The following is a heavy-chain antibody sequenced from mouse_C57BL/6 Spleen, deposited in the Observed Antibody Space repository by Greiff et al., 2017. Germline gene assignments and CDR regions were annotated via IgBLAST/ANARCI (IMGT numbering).Heavy chain of an antibody. CDR3: TTCDKWYFDV. CDR1: GFTFSDAW. V-gene: IGHV6-6*01. J-gene: IGHJ1*03. Sequence: EVKLQQSGGGLVQPGGSMKLSCAASGFTFSDAWMDWVRQPPGKGLEWVAEIRNKANNPATYYAESVKGRFTISRDDSKSSVYLQMNSLRAEDTGIDYCTTCDKWYFDVWGTGTTVTVSS. CDR2: IRNKANNPAT.